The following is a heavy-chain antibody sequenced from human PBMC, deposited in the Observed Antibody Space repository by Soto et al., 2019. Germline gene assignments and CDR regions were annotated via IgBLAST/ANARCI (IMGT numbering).Heavy chain of an antibody. V-gene: IGHV3-53*02. J-gene: IGHJ6*02. D-gene: IGHD2-15*01. CDR2: IYSGGST. CDR3: AREGSPGYCSGGSCVS. CDR1: GFTVSSNY. Sequence: EVQLVETGGGLIQPGGSLRLSCAASGFTVSSNYMSWVRQAPGKGLEWVSVIYSGGSTYYADSVKGRFTISRDNSKNTLHLQMISLKADDTAVYYCAREGSPGYCSGGSCVSWGRGTTVTVSS.